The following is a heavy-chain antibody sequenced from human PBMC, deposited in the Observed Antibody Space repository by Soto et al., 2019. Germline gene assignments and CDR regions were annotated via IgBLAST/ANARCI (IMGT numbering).Heavy chain of an antibody. CDR2: IWYDGSNK. CDR3: ARDLNYYDSSGYLAEYFQH. V-gene: IGHV3-33*01. Sequence: QVQLVESGGGVVQPGRSLRLSCAASGFTFSSYGMHWVRQAPGKGLEWVAVIWYDGSNKYYADSVKGRFTISRDNSKNTLYLQMNSLRAEDTAVYYCARDLNYYDSSGYLAEYFQHWGQGTLVTVSS. J-gene: IGHJ1*01. CDR1: GFTFSSYG. D-gene: IGHD3-22*01.